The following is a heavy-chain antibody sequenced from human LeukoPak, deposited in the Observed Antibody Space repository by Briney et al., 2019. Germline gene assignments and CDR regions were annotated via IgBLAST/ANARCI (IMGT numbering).Heavy chain of an antibody. CDR3: ARAGIYDSSVNYYYYMDV. D-gene: IGHD3-22*01. J-gene: IGHJ6*03. Sequence: PSETLSLTCAVYGGSFSGYYWSWIRQPPGKGLEWIGEINHSGSTNYSPSLKSRVTISVDTSKNQFSLKLSSVTAADTAVYYCARAGIYDSSVNYYYYMDVWGKGTTVTISS. CDR2: INHSGST. V-gene: IGHV4-34*01. CDR1: GGSFSGYY.